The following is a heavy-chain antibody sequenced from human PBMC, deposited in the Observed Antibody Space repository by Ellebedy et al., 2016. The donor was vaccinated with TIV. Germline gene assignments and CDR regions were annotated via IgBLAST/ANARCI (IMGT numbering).Heavy chain of an antibody. D-gene: IGHD6-13*01. Sequence: GESLKISXAASGFTFRSSAMSWVRQGPGKGLEWVSVISGSGGSTYYADSVKGRFTISRDNSKNTLYLQMNSLRVEDTAVYYCATPSYSSSWYVGYWGQGTLVTVYS. J-gene: IGHJ4*02. CDR2: ISGSGGST. CDR3: ATPSYSSSWYVGY. V-gene: IGHV3-23*01. CDR1: GFTFRSSA.